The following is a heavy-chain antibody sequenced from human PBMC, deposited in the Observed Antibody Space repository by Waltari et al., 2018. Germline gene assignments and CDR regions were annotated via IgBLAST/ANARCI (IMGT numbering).Heavy chain of an antibody. V-gene: IGHV3-48*03. CDR2: ITSGNTI. CDR1: GFTVSSYE. CDR3: ARPGRQQRPGY. J-gene: IGHJ4*02. Sequence: EVQLVESGGGLEQPGGSLRLSCAVSGFTVSSYEMNWVRQAPGKGLEWVAYITSGNTIYYGDSVKGRFTISRDNAKNSLYLQMNNLRPEDTAVYYCARPGRQQRPGYWGQGTLVIVSS. D-gene: IGHD6-25*01.